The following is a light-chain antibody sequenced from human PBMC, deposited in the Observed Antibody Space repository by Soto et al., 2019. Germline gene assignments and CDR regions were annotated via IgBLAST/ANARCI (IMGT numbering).Light chain of an antibody. V-gene: IGKV3-20*01. Sequence: EIVLTQSPGTLSLSPGERATLSCRASQSVRSTYVAWYQQKPGQAPRLLIFDASSRATGIPDRFSGSGSGTDFTLTISRLEPEDFAVYYCHQYGTSPATFGQGTKVESK. J-gene: IGKJ1*01. CDR3: HQYGTSPAT. CDR2: DAS. CDR1: QSVRSTY.